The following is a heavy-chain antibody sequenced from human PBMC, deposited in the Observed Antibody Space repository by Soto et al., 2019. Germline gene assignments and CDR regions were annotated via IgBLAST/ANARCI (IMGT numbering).Heavy chain of an antibody. Sequence: SATLSLTCPFSDGSVIKYYLSWVRQPPGKGPEWIASIYHGGTTFYNPSLKSQITISVDTSNNQFSLKLTSVTAADMAVYYCARVHVMVVAGSTFDYWGHGTLVTVSS. CDR1: DGSVIKYY. CDR3: ARVHVMVVAGSTFDY. CDR2: IYHGGTT. D-gene: IGHD6-19*01. V-gene: IGHV4-59*08. J-gene: IGHJ4*01.